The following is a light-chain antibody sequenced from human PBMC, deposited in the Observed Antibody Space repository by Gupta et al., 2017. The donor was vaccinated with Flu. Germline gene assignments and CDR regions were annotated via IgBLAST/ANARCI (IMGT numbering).Light chain of an antibody. V-gene: IGKV1-12*01. Sequence: DIQMTQSPSSVSASVGDRVTVTCRASQVIYSQLGWYQQKPGKAPKLLIYPASTLQGGVPSRFSGSGSETDFTLTITSLQPEDAATYYCQQAYSFPLTFGRGSKVEIK. J-gene: IGKJ4*01. CDR2: PAS. CDR3: QQAYSFPLT. CDR1: QVIYSQ.